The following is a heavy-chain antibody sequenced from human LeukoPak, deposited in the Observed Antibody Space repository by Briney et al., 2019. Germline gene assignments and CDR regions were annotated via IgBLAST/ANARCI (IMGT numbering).Heavy chain of an antibody. CDR2: INHSGST. Sequence: SETLSLTCAVYGGSFSGYYWSWIRQPPGKGLEWIGEINHSGSTNYNPSLKSRVTISVDTSKNQFSLKLSSVTAADTAVYYCARTDSSGYYYESYYFDYWGQGTLVTVSS. D-gene: IGHD3-22*01. J-gene: IGHJ4*02. CDR1: GGSFSGYY. CDR3: ARTDSSGYYYESYYFDY. V-gene: IGHV4-34*01.